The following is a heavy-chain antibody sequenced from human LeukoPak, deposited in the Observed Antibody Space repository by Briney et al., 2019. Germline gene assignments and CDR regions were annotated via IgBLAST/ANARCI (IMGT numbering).Heavy chain of an antibody. V-gene: IGHV4-39*07. J-gene: IGHJ4*02. CDR3: ARGGRWPYDY. CDR2: INHSGST. CDR1: GGSISSSSYY. Sequence: PSETLSLTCTVSGGSISSSSYYWSWIRQPPGKGLEWIGEINHSGSTNYNPSLKSRVTISVDTSKNQFSLKLSSVTAADTAVYYCARGGRWPYDYWGQGTLVTVSS. D-gene: IGHD5-24*01.